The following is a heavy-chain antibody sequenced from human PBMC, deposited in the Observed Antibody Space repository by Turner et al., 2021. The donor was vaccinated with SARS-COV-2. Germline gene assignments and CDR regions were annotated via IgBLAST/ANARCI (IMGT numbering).Heavy chain of an antibody. D-gene: IGHD1-26*01. CDR2: IYYSGST. CDR1: GRSISSSSYS. CDR3: ATRTVDLSGSYYCFDY. V-gene: IGHV4-39*01. Sequence: QLQLQESGPGLGKPSETLSLTCTVPGRSISSSSYSWGWIRQPPGKGLEWIGSIYYSGSTYYHPSLKTRVTISVDTSKNQFSLKLSSVAAADTAVYYCATRTVDLSGSYYCFDYWGQGTLVTVSS. J-gene: IGHJ4*02.